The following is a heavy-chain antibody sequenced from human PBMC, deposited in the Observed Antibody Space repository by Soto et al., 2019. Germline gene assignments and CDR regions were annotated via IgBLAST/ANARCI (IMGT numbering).Heavy chain of an antibody. CDR1: GGTFSSYT. D-gene: IGHD6-19*01. CDR2: IIPILGIA. J-gene: IGHJ5*02. CDR3: ARDGGYSSGWYSGNWFDP. Sequence: QVQLVQSGAEVKKPGSSVKVSCKASGGTFSSYTISWVRQAPGQGLEWMGRIIPILGIATYAQKFQGRVTITADKSTSTGYMGLSSLRSEDTAVYYCARDGGYSSGWYSGNWFDPWGQGTLVTVSS. V-gene: IGHV1-69*08.